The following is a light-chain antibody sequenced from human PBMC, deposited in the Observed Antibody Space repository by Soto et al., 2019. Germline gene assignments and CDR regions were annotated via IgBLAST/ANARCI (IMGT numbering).Light chain of an antibody. CDR1: QSVSSN. Sequence: EIVMTQSPATLSVSPGERATLSCRASQSVSSNLAWYQQKPGQAPRLLIYGASGRATGIPDRFGGSGSGTDFTLTISRLEPEDFAVYYCQHYGDSRTFGQGTKVDIK. CDR2: GAS. J-gene: IGKJ1*01. CDR3: QHYGDSRT. V-gene: IGKV3-20*01.